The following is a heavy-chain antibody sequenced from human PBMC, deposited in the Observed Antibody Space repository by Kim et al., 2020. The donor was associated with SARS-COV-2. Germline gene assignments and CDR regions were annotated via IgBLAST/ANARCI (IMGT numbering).Heavy chain of an antibody. D-gene: IGHD4-17*01. V-gene: IGHV3-74*01. CDR3: ARDGDYGDYLPGLGDDAFDI. Sequence: RFTISIDNAKNTLYLQMNSLRAEDTAVYYCARDGDYGDYLPGLGDDAFDIWGQGTMVTVSS. J-gene: IGHJ3*02.